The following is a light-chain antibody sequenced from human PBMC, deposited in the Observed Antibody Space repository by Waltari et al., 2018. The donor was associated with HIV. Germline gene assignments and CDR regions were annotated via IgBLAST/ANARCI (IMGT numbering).Light chain of an antibody. CDR1: SSNIGSNT. J-gene: IGLJ2*01. CDR2: GND. Sequence: QSELTQSPSTSGAPGQRVTISCSGSSSNIGSNTVNWYQHLPGATPKLLIYGNDQWPSGVPDRFSGSKSGTSASLAISGLLSEDEGDYYCATWDDSLKGVIFGGGTKLTVL. CDR3: ATWDDSLKGVI. V-gene: IGLV1-44*01.